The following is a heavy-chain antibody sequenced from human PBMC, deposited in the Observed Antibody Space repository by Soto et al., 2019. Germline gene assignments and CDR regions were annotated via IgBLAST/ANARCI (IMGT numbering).Heavy chain of an antibody. CDR1: GGSISSGGYY. J-gene: IGHJ4*02. CDR2: ISDSGNT. CDR3: ARTTFYDIFTAYYSLFDY. D-gene: IGHD3-9*01. Sequence: QVQLQESGPGLVKPSQTLTLTCTVSGGSISSGGYYWSWIRQHPGKVLEWIGHISDSGNTYYNPSLKIRVTISVDTTKTHFSLTLSAVTAADTAVYYCARTTFYDIFTAYYSLFDYWGQGTLVTVSS. V-gene: IGHV4-31*03.